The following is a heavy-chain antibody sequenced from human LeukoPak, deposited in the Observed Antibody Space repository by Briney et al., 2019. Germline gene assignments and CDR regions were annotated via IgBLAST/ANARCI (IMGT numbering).Heavy chain of an antibody. J-gene: IGHJ4*02. CDR2: IWYDGSEK. D-gene: IGHD6-13*01. V-gene: IGHV3-33*06. CDR1: GFTFRYG. CDR3: AKQGTFTSSSSWFLDS. Sequence: GGSLRLSCAASGFTFRYGIHWVRQAPGKGLGWVGVIWYDGSEKEYAESVKGRFTISRDNSKNTVYLQMTSLRVEDTAMYYCAKQGTFTSSSSWFLDSWGQGTLVTVSS.